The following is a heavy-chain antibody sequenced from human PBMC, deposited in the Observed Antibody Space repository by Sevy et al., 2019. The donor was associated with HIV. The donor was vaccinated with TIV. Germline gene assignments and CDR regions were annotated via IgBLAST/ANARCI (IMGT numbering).Heavy chain of an antibody. CDR1: GFTFSSYA. J-gene: IGHJ4*02. D-gene: IGHD1-20*01. CDR2: ISYDGSNK. CDR3: ARSHEPEDYNWSDFDY. Sequence: GGSLRLSCAASGFTFSSYAMHWVRQAPGKGLEWVAVISYDGSNKYYADSVKGRFTIPRDNSKNTLYLQMNSLRAEDTAVYYCARSHEPEDYNWSDFDYWGQGTLVTVSS. V-gene: IGHV3-30-3*01.